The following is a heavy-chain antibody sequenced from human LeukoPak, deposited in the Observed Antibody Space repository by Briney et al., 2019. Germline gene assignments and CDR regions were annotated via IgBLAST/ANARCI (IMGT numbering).Heavy chain of an antibody. V-gene: IGHV3-74*01. Sequence: GGSLRLSCAASGFTFSSHWMHWVRQAPGKGLVWVSRINSDGSSISYADSVKGRFTISRDNAKNSLYLQMNSLRAEDTALYHCARTMGSCSSTSCHTYGMDVWGQGTTVTVSS. J-gene: IGHJ6*02. CDR1: GFTFSSHW. CDR2: INSDGSSI. CDR3: ARTMGSCSSTSCHTYGMDV. D-gene: IGHD2-2*01.